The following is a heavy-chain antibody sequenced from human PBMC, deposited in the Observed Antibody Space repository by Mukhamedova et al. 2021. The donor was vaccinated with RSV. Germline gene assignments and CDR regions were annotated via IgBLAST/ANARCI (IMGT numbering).Heavy chain of an antibody. Sequence: GQEWVSTISGSGGNTYYADSVRGRFTISRDKSEKTVYLQMSSLRDDDTAVYYCAREVGSGPNWFDPWGQGTQVNVSS. D-gene: IGHD3-3*01. V-gene: IGHV3-23*01. CDR3: AREVGSGPNWFDP. J-gene: IGHJ5*02. CDR2: ISGSGGNT.